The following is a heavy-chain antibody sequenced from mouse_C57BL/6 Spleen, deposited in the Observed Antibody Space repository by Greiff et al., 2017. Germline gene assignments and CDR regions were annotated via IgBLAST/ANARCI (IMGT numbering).Heavy chain of an antibody. V-gene: IGHV1-64*01. CDR2: IHPNSGST. CDR1: GYTFTSYW. CDR3: ARDRILKYFDV. D-gene: IGHD1-3*01. Sequence: VQLQQPGAELVKPGASVKLSCKASGYTFTSYWMHWVKQRPGQGLEWIGMIHPNSGSTNYNEKFKSKATLTVDKSSSTAYMQLSSLTSEDSAVXYCARDRILKYFDVWGTGTTVTVSS. J-gene: IGHJ1*03.